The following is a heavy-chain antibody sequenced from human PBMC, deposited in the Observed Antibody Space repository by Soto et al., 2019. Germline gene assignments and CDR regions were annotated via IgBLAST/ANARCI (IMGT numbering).Heavy chain of an antibody. Sequence: PGGSLRLSCAASGFAFSIYSMIWVRQAPGRGLEWVSSISTAGTYIFYADSMKGRVTISRDDARNSLYLQMNSLRGEDTAVCFCATDRQYGSETFDYWGRGTLVTVSS. V-gene: IGHV3-21*01. CDR1: GFAFSIYS. CDR2: ISTAGTYI. D-gene: IGHD6-19*01. CDR3: ATDRQYGSETFDY. J-gene: IGHJ4*02.